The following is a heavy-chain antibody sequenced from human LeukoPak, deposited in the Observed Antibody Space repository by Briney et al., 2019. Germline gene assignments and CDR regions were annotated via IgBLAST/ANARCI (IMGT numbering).Heavy chain of an antibody. V-gene: IGHV3-48*04. CDR3: ARDDSGNYPFDS. Sequence: GGSLRLSCAASGFTFSNYRINWVRRAPGKGLGWVAYITSSSSTIYYADSVKGRFTISRDNAKNSLSLQMNSLRAEDTAVYYCARDDSGNYPFDSWGQGTLVTVSS. CDR1: GFTFSNYR. J-gene: IGHJ4*02. D-gene: IGHD4-23*01. CDR2: ITSSSSTI.